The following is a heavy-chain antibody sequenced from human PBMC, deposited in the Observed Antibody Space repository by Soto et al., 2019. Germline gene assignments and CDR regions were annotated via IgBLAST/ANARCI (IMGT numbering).Heavy chain of an antibody. J-gene: IGHJ5*02. CDR1: GGSFSGYY. CDR2: INHSGST. Sequence: SETLSLTCAVYGGSFSGYYWSWIRQPPGKGLEWIGEINHSGSTNYNPSLKSRVTISVDTSKNQFSLKLSSVTAADTAVYYCAKDSSGYYPWGQGTLVPVSS. CDR3: AKDSSGYYP. V-gene: IGHV4-34*01. D-gene: IGHD3-22*01.